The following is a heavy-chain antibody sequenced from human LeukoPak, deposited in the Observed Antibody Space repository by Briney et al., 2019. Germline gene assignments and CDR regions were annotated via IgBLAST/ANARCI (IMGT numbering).Heavy chain of an antibody. Sequence: GAPVKVSCKASGYTFSGYYMHWVRQAPGQGLEWMGWINPNSGGTNYAQKFQGRVTMARDTSISTAYMELSRLRSDDTAVYYCARDLTTPVDYWGQGTLVTVSS. CDR3: ARDLTTPVDY. J-gene: IGHJ4*02. V-gene: IGHV1-2*02. D-gene: IGHD4-11*01. CDR2: INPNSGGT. CDR1: GYTFSGYY.